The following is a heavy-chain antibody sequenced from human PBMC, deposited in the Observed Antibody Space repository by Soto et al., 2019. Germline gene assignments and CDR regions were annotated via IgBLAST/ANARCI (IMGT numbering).Heavy chain of an antibody. J-gene: IGHJ6*02. D-gene: IGHD5-18*01. V-gene: IGHV4-34*01. CDR2: INHSGST. CDR1: GGSFSGYY. CDR3: ARGRTAMGAYYCYYGMDV. Sequence: LSLTCAVYGGSFSGYYWSWIRQPSGKGLEWIGEINHSGSTNYNPSLKSRVTISVDTSKNQFSLKLSSVTAADTAVYYCARGRTAMGAYYCYYGMDVWGQGTTVTVSS.